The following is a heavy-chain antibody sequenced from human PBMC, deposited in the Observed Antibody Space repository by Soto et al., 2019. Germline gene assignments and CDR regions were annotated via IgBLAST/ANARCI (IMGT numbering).Heavy chain of an antibody. J-gene: IGHJ6*03. V-gene: IGHV1-18*01. Sequence: ASVKVSCKASGYTFTSYGSSWVRQAPGQGLEWMGWISAYNGNTNYAQKLQGRVTITTDTSTSTAYMELRSLRSDDTAVYYCARELFGGSSWTHYYYYYCMDVWGKGTTVTVSS. CDR3: ARELFGGSSWTHYYYYYCMDV. CDR1: GYTFTSYG. CDR2: ISAYNGNT. D-gene: IGHD6-13*01.